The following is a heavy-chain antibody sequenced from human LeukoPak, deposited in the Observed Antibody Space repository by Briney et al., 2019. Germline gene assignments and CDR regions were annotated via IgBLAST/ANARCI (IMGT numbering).Heavy chain of an antibody. J-gene: IGHJ4*02. CDR2: IYYSGST. CDR1: GGSISSYY. Sequence: SETLSLTCTVSGGSISSYYWSWIRQPPGKGLEWIGYIYYSGSTNYNPSLKSRVTISVDTSKNQSSLKLSSVTAADTAVYYCARDGYNWNDLDYWGQGTLVTVSS. V-gene: IGHV4-59*01. CDR3: ARDGYNWNDLDY. D-gene: IGHD1-20*01.